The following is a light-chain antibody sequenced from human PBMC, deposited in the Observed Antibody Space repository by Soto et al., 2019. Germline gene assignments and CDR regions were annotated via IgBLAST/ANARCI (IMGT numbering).Light chain of an antibody. CDR3: QAGGV. J-gene: IGLJ3*02. V-gene: IGLV3-1*01. CDR2: QDS. CDR1: KLGDKY. Sequence: SYELTQPPSVSVSPGQTASITCSGDKLGDKYACWYQQKPGQSPVLVIYQDSKRPSGIPERFSGSNSGNTATLTISGTQAMDEADYYGQAGGVFGGGTKLTVL.